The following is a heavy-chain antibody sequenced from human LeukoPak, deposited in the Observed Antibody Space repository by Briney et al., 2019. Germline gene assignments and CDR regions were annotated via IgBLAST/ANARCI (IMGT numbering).Heavy chain of an antibody. CDR2: ISAYNGNT. CDR3: ARDIGYCSGGSCHGWFDP. Sequence: VSMKVSCKASGYTFTSYGISWVRQAPGQGLEWMGWISAYNGNTNYAQKLQGRVTMTTDTSTSTAYMELRSLRSDDTAVYYCARDIGYCSGGSCHGWFDPWGQGTLVTVSS. D-gene: IGHD2-15*01. V-gene: IGHV1-18*01. J-gene: IGHJ5*02. CDR1: GYTFTSYG.